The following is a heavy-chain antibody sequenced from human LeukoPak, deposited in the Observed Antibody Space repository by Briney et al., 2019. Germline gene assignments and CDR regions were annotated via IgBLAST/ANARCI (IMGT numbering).Heavy chain of an antibody. CDR3: ARVVRGVMGATYYFDY. D-gene: IGHD3-10*01. J-gene: IGHJ4*02. Sequence: ASVNVSCKASGYSLTGYYIHWVRQAPGQGLERMGLINPKSGGTNYEQKFQGRVTMTRDTAISTGYMELSRLRSDETAVYYCARVVRGVMGATYYFDYWGQGTLVTVSS. CDR1: GYSLTGYY. V-gene: IGHV1-2*02. CDR2: INPKSGGT.